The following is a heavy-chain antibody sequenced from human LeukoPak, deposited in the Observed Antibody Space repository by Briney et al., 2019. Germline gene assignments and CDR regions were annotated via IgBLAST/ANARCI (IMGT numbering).Heavy chain of an antibody. Sequence: PSETLSLTCAVYVDSFSDHYWTWIRQPPGKGLEWIGEIHHSGSTNYRLSLKSRVSISVDRSKNQFSLKLSSVTAADTAVYYCARVTRDSFDYWGQGTLVTVSS. V-gene: IGHV4-34*01. CDR1: VDSFSDHY. D-gene: IGHD2-21*02. CDR2: IHHSGST. J-gene: IGHJ4*02. CDR3: ARVTRDSFDY.